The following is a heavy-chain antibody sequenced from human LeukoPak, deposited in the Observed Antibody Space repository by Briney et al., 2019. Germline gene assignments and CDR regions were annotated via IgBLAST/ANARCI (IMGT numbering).Heavy chain of an antibody. CDR3: ARGICSGGTCYSPGAFDF. V-gene: IGHV4-4*07. J-gene: IGHJ3*01. D-gene: IGHD2-15*01. CDR2: IYTGGTT. Sequence: TSETLSLTCAVSPLSVTNYYWSWIRQPAGKGLEWMGRIYTGGTTNYSPSLKSRVTMSVDTSKNQFSLNLTSVTAADTAVYYCARGICSGGTCYSPGAFDFWGQGTMVTVSS. CDR1: PLSVTNYY.